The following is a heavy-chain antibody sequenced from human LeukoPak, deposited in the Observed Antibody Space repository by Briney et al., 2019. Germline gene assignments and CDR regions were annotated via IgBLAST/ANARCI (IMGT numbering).Heavy chain of an antibody. D-gene: IGHD2-21*02. CDR2: INTDGSST. Sequence: GGSLKLSCAASGFTFRNFWMHWVRQAPGKGLVWVSRINTDGSSTNYADSVKGRFTISRDNAKNTLYLQMNSLRAEDTAVYYCARDSAYCGGDCYSFDYWGQGTLVTVSS. V-gene: IGHV3-74*01. CDR1: GFTFRNFW. CDR3: ARDSAYCGGDCYSFDY. J-gene: IGHJ4*02.